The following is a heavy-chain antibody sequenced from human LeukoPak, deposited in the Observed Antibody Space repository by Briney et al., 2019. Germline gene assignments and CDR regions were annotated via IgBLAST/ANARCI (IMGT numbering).Heavy chain of an antibody. CDR2: ISSSSNSI. Sequence: SGGSLRLSCAASGFTFSAYTMNWVRLAPGKGLEWVSYISSSSNSIYYADSVKGRFTISRDNGKNSLYLQMNSLRDEDTAVYYCARGVATIDYWGQGTLVTVSS. V-gene: IGHV3-48*02. CDR1: GFTFSAYT. J-gene: IGHJ4*02. D-gene: IGHD5-12*01. CDR3: ARGVATIDY.